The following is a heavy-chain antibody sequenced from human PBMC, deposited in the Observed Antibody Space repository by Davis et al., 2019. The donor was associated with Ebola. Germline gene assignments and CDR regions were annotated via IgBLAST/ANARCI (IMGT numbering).Heavy chain of an antibody. Sequence: GESLKISCAVSGFTFRSYWMSWVRQTPGKGLEWVANIKGDGSDKNYVDSVKGRFTISRDNAEKSLSLQMNSLRAEDTAVYYCVRGGGSFDYWGQGTLVTVSS. CDR3: VRGGGSFDY. D-gene: IGHD1-26*01. CDR1: GFTFRSYW. V-gene: IGHV3-7*01. J-gene: IGHJ4*02. CDR2: IKGDGSDK.